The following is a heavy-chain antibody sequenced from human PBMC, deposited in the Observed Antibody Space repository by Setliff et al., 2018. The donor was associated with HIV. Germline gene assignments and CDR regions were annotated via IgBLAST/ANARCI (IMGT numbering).Heavy chain of an antibody. CDR2: IYYSGST. V-gene: IGHV4-39*01. J-gene: IGHJ4*02. Sequence: PSETLSLTCTVSGGSISSSSYYWSWIRQPPGKVLGWIGSIYYSGSTYYNPSLKSRVTISVDTSKNQFSLKLSSVTAADTAVYYCARHPTYGDYVRFDYWGQGTLVTVSS. CDR3: ARHPTYGDYVRFDY. CDR1: GGSISSSSYY. D-gene: IGHD4-17*01.